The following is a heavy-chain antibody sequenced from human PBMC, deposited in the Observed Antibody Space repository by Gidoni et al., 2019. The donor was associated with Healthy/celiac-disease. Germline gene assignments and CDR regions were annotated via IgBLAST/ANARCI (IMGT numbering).Heavy chain of an antibody. D-gene: IGHD4-17*01. CDR3: ARETVPYYFDY. Sequence: QVQLVASGGGVVQPGRSLRLSCAASGFTFSSDGMHWVRQAPGKGLEWVAVIGYDGSNKYYADSVKGRFTISRDNSKNTPYLQMNSLRAEDTAVYYCARETVPYYFDYWGQGTLVTVSS. J-gene: IGHJ4*02. CDR2: IGYDGSNK. CDR1: GFTFSSDG. V-gene: IGHV3-33*01.